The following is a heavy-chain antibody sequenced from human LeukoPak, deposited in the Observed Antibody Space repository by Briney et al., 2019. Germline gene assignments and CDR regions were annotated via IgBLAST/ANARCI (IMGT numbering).Heavy chain of an antibody. CDR1: GGSISSYY. Sequence: SETLSLTCTVSGGSISSYYWSWIRQPPGKGLEWIGYIYYSGSTNYNPSLKSRVTISVDTSKNQFSLKLSSVTAADTAVYYCARVYYLLNYYDSSGPGAFDIWGQGTMVTVSS. D-gene: IGHD3-22*01. J-gene: IGHJ3*02. V-gene: IGHV4-59*01. CDR3: ARVYYLLNYYDSSGPGAFDI. CDR2: IYYSGST.